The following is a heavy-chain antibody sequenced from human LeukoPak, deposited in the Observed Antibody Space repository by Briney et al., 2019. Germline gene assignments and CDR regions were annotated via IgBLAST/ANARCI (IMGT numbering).Heavy chain of an antibody. CDR3: ASKIVVDGFDY. V-gene: IGHV3-33*01. CDR1: GFTFSSYG. CDR2: IWYDGSNK. J-gene: IGHJ4*02. Sequence: GGSLRLSCAASGFTFSSYGMHWVRQAPGKGLEWVAVIWYDGSNKYYADSVKGRFTISRDNSKDTLYLQMNSLRAEDTAVYYCASKIVVDGFDYWGQGTLVTASS. D-gene: IGHD1-26*01.